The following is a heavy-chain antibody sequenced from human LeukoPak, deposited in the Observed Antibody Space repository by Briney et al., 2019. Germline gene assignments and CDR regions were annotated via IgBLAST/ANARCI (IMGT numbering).Heavy chain of an antibody. CDR2: ISASSGSP. D-gene: IGHD4-11*01. CDR3: AKDQGFYNNYGVDY. J-gene: IGHJ4*02. CDR1: GFTFSNYG. Sequence: GGSLRLSCAASGFTFSNYGMSWVRQAPGKGLEWVSGISASSGSPTYADSVKGRFTISRDNSKNTLFLQLSNLRAEDTALYYCAKDQGFYNNYGVDYWGQGTLVTVSS. V-gene: IGHV3-23*01.